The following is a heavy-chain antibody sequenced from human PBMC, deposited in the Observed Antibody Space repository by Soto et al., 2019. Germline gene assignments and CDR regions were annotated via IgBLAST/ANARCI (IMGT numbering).Heavy chain of an antibody. CDR3: ASSGIAARRYYYYYGMDV. CDR2: TYYRSKWST. J-gene: IGHJ6*02. V-gene: IGHV6-1*01. Sequence: SQTLSLTCAISGDSVSSKSATWNWIRQSPSRGLEWLGRTYYRSKWSTDYAVSVNNRITINPDTSKNQFSLQLNSVTPEDTAVYYCASSGIAARRYYYYYGMDVWGQGTTVTVSS. CDR1: GDSVSSKSAT. D-gene: IGHD6-6*01.